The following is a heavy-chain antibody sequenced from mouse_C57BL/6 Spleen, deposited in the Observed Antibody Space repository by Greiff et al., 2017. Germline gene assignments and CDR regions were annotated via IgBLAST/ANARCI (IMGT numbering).Heavy chain of an antibody. J-gene: IGHJ2*01. CDR3: ANYYGSSYFDY. CDR2: IYPRSGNT. CDR1: GYTFTSYG. Sequence: VQLQQSGAELARPWASVKLSCTASGYTFTSYGLSWVKQRTGQGLEWIGEIYPRSGNTYYNEKFKGKATLTADKSSSTAYMELRSLTSEDSAVYFCANYYGSSYFDYWGQGTTLTVSS. V-gene: IGHV1-81*01. D-gene: IGHD1-1*01.